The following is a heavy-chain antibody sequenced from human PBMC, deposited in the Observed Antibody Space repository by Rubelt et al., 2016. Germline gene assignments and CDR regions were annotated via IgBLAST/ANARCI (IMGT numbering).Heavy chain of an antibody. Sequence: YAMSWVRQAPGKGLEWVSAISGSGGSTYYADSVKGRFTISRDNSKNTLYLQMNSLRAEDTAVYYCTTDPSSMDVWGKGTTVTVSS. J-gene: IGHJ6*03. CDR2: ISGSGGST. CDR3: TTDPSSMDV. D-gene: IGHD2-2*01. V-gene: IGHV3-23*01. CDR1: YA.